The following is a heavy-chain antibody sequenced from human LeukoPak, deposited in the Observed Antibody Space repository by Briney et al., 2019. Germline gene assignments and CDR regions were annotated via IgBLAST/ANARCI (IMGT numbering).Heavy chain of an antibody. Sequence: SETLSLTCTVSGGSISSYYGSWIRQPPGKGLEWIGYIYYSGSTNYNPSLKSRVTISVDTSKNQFSLKLSSVPAADTAVYYCARSTGSTMFIDYWGQGTLVTVSS. CDR3: ARSTGSTMFIDY. CDR1: GGSISSYY. J-gene: IGHJ4*02. CDR2: IYYSGST. V-gene: IGHV4-59*01. D-gene: IGHD3-10*02.